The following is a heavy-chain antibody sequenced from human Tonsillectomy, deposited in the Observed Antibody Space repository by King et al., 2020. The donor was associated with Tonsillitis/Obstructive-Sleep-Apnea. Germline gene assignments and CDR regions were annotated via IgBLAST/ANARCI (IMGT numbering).Heavy chain of an antibody. Sequence: DVQLVESGGGLVQPGRSLRLSCAASGFTFDDYAIHWVRQGPGKGLEWVSGISWNSGNIAYAESVKGRFTISRDNAKNSLYLEMNSLRAEDTALYFCAKVGPSFCSRSSCYLDVWGKGTTVTVSS. CDR2: ISWNSGNI. D-gene: IGHD2-15*01. CDR1: GFTFDDYA. V-gene: IGHV3-9*01. J-gene: IGHJ6*04. CDR3: AKVGPSFCSRSSCYLDV.